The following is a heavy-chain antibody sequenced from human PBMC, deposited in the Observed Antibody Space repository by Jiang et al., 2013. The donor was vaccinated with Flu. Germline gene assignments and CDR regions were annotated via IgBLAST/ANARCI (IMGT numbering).Heavy chain of an antibody. D-gene: IGHD6-19*01. Sequence: VQLVESGAEVKEPGESLRISCEGSGYRFTNHWINWVRQMPGKGLEWMGRIDPSDSYTTYSPSFEGHVTFSTDRSTSTAYLQWSSLKASDTAMYYXARQYSSAYYAGVWFDSWGQGTLVTVSS. CDR1: GYRFTNHW. CDR2: IDPSDSYT. V-gene: IGHV5-10-1*03. CDR3: ARQYSSAYYAGVWFDS. J-gene: IGHJ5*01.